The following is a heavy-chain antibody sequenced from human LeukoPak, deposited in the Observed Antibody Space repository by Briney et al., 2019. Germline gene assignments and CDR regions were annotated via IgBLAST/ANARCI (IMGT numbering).Heavy chain of an antibody. CDR1: GFTFSSYA. J-gene: IGHJ4*02. D-gene: IGHD3-16*02. Sequence: GGSLRLSCAASGFTFSSYAMHWVRQAPGKGLEWVAVISYDGSNKYYADSVKGRSTISRDNSKNTLYLQMNSLRAEDTAVYYCAREARYDYVWGSYRLPGYFDYWGQGTLVTVSS. V-gene: IGHV3-30-3*01. CDR3: AREARYDYVWGSYRLPGYFDY. CDR2: ISYDGSNK.